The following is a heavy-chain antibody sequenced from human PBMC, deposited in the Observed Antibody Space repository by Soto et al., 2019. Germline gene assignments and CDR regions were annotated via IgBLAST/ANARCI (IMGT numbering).Heavy chain of an antibody. V-gene: IGHV1-18*01. CDR2: VSGYSGHS. Sequence: QVHLVQSGAEVKKPGASVKVSCKASNETLTTYGISWVRQAPGQGLEWMGWVSGYSGHSSSAQEFQDRVIMTTDTSTNTAYMELRSLTSDDSAVYFCARDSSSSGYYYGMDVWGQGPTVTVSS. J-gene: IGHJ6*02. CDR1: NETLTTYG. CDR3: ARDSSSSGYYYGMDV. D-gene: IGHD6-6*01.